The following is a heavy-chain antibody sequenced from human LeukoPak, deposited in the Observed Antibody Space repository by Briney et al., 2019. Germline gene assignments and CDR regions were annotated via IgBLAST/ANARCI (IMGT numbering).Heavy chain of an antibody. CDR3: ARGPNWTGMDV. CDR2: INHSGST. CDR1: GGSFSGYY. D-gene: IGHD1-20*01. Sequence: SETLSHTCAVCGGSFSGYYWSWTRRHPGKGLEWIGEINHSGSTNYNPSLKSRVTVSVDTSKNQFSLKLSSVTAADTAVYYCARGPNWTGMDVWGQGTTVTVSS. J-gene: IGHJ6*02. V-gene: IGHV4-34*01.